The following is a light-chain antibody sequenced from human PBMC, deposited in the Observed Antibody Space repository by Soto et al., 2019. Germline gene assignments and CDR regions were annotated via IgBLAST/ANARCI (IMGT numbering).Light chain of an antibody. CDR2: EVN. Sequence: QSALTQPPSASGSPGQSVTISCTGTSSDVGGYNYVSWYQQHPGKVPKLMIYEVNKRPSGVPDRFSGSKSGNTASLTVSGLQAEGEADYYCSSYGGSNNLVFGGGTKLTVL. CDR3: SSYGGSNNLV. V-gene: IGLV2-8*01. CDR1: SSDVGGYNY. J-gene: IGLJ2*01.